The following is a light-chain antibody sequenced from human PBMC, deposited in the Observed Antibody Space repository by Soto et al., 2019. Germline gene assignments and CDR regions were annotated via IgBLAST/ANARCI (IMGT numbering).Light chain of an antibody. V-gene: IGKV3-11*01. CDR1: QSVSTS. CDR3: QQRSKWPLT. J-gene: IGKJ4*01. CDR2: DAA. Sequence: EIVLTQSPVTLSLSPGERATLSCRASQSVSTSLDWYQQKPGQSPRLLIYDAAHRATGIPVRFSGGGSGTDFTLTISSLEPEDSAVYYCQQRSKWPLTLGGGTKVDIK.